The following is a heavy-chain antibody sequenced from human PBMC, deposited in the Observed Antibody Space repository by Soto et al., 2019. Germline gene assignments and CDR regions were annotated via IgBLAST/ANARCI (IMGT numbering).Heavy chain of an antibody. Sequence: SETLSLTCTVSGGSVSSGSYYWSWIRQPPGKGLEWIGYIYYSGSTNYNPSLKSRVTISVDTSKNQFSLKLSSVTAADTAVYYCAREALMVYGNFDYWGQGTLVTVSS. CDR3: AREALMVYGNFDY. CDR1: GGSVSSGSYY. D-gene: IGHD2-8*01. J-gene: IGHJ4*02. V-gene: IGHV4-61*01. CDR2: IYYSGST.